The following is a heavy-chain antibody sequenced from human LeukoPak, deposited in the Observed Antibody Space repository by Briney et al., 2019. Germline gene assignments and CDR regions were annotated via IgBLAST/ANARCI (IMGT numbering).Heavy chain of an antibody. J-gene: IGHJ4*02. V-gene: IGHV4-4*02. Sequence: SGTLSLTCAVSGGSISSSNWWSWVRQPPGKGLEWIGEIYHNGSTNYNPSLKSRVTISVDKSKNQFSLKLSSVTAADTAVYYCVLRYFDWLFDYWGQGTLVTVSS. CDR2: IYHNGST. CDR1: GGSISSSNW. CDR3: VLRYFDWLFDY. D-gene: IGHD3-9*01.